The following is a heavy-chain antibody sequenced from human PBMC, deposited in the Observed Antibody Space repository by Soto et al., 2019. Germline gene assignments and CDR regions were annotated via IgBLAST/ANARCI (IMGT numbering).Heavy chain of an antibody. J-gene: IGHJ5*02. Sequence: SETLSLTCTVSGGSISSSSYYWGWIRQPPGKGLEWIGSIYYSGSTYYNPSLKSRVTISVDTSKNQFSLKLSSVTAADTAVYYCATQEVGGSYVYTFDPWGQGTLVTVPQ. CDR1: GGSISSSSYY. CDR3: ATQEVGGSYVYTFDP. V-gene: IGHV4-39*01. CDR2: IYYSGST. D-gene: IGHD1-26*01.